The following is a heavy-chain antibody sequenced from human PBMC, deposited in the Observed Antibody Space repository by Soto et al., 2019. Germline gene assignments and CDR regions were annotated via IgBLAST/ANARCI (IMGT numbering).Heavy chain of an antibody. CDR1: GGSISSYY. V-gene: IGHV4-59*12. CDR2: IYHSGST. CDR3: AGHYYYDSSGLFDY. D-gene: IGHD3-22*01. Sequence: SETLSLTCTVSGGSISSYYWSWIRQPPGKGLEWIGEIYHSGSTNYNPSLKSRVTISVDKSKNQFSLKLSSVTAADTAVYYCAGHYYYDSSGLFDYWGQGTLVTVSS. J-gene: IGHJ4*02.